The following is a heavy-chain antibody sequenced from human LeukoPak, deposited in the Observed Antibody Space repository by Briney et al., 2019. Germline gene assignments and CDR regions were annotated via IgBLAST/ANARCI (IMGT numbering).Heavy chain of an antibody. CDR1: GGSISSYY. Sequence: SETPSLTCTVSGGSISSYYWSWIRQPPGKGLEWIGYIYYSGNTNYNPSLKSRVTISVDTSKNQFSLKLSSVTAADTAVYYCARLGGYSYGHPTDYWGQGTLVTVSS. D-gene: IGHD5-18*01. CDR2: IYYSGNT. CDR3: ARLGGYSYGHPTDY. J-gene: IGHJ4*02. V-gene: IGHV4-59*08.